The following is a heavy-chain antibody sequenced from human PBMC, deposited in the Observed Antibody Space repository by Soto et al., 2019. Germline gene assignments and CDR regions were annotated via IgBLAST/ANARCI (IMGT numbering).Heavy chain of an antibody. Sequence: GASVKVSCKASGYTFTSYDINWVRQAPGQGLEWLGRINPKSGGTSTAQKFQGWVTMTRDTSINTAYMDLTRLRSDDTAVYYCARGHSTDCSNGVCSFFYNHEMDVWGQGTPITV. CDR3: ARGHSTDCSNGVCSFFYNHEMDV. CDR1: GYTFTSYD. V-gene: IGHV1-2*04. CDR2: INPKSGGT. J-gene: IGHJ6*02. D-gene: IGHD2-8*01.